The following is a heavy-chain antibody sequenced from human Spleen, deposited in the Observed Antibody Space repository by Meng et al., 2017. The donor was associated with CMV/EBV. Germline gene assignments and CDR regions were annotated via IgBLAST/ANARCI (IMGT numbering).Heavy chain of an antibody. V-gene: IGHV3-73*01. Sequence: SAMHWVRQASGKGLEWVGRIRSEANSYATTYAASVKGRFTISRDDLKNMTYLEMNSLKTEDTAVYYCTRHLGYCSGDCFSARNWFDPWGQGALVTVSS. CDR2: IRSEANSYAT. CDR1: SA. D-gene: IGHD2-21*01. J-gene: IGHJ5*02. CDR3: TRHLGYCSGDCFSARNWFDP.